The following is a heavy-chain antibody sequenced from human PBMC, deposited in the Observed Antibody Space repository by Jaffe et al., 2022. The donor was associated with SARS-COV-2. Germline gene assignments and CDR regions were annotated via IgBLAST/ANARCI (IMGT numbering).Heavy chain of an antibody. Sequence: EVQLVESGGGLVQPGGSLRLSCAASGFTFSSYEMNWVRQAPGKGLEWVSYISSSGSTIYYADSVKGRFTISRDNAKNSLYLQMNSLRAEDTAVYYCARDAIVVVPAAIVPGGMDVWGQGTTVTVSS. V-gene: IGHV3-48*03. CDR2: ISSSGSTI. CDR3: ARDAIVVVPAAIVPGGMDV. D-gene: IGHD2-2*01. CDR1: GFTFSSYE. J-gene: IGHJ6*02.